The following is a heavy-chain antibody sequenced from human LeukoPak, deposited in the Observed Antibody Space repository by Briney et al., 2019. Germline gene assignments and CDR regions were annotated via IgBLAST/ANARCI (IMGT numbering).Heavy chain of an antibody. J-gene: IGHJ4*02. V-gene: IGHV3-21*01. Sequence: GGSLRLSCAASGFTFSSYSMNWVRQAPGKGLEWVSSISSSSIYIYYADSLKGRFTISRDNGKKSLYLQMNSLRAEDTAVYYCARGYIDNLGYSPRSSFDSWGQGSLVTVSS. CDR1: GFTFSSYS. CDR2: ISSSSIYI. D-gene: IGHD3-22*01. CDR3: ARGYIDNLGYSPRSSFDS.